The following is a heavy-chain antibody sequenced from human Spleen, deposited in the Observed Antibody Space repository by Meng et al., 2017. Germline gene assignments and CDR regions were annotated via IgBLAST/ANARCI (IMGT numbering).Heavy chain of an antibody. D-gene: IGHD4-17*01. CDR3: AKCSWAVTCDY. CDR1: GFSVSHNH. V-gene: IGHV3-53*01. CDR2: IYSGGNT. Sequence: GESLKISCAAPGFSVSHNHMSWVRQAPGKGLEWVSVIYSGGNTSYADSVKGRFTISRDYSKNTLFLQMSSLRAEDTAIYYSAKCSWAVTCDYWGQGTLVTVSS. J-gene: IGHJ4*02.